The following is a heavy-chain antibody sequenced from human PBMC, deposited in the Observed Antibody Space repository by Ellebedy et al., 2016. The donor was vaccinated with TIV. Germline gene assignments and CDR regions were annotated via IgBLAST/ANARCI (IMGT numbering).Heavy chain of an antibody. D-gene: IGHD6-25*01. J-gene: IGHJ3*01. Sequence: GESLKISCAASGFTFSNYAMSWVRQAPGKGLVWVSRISSDGSKTDYADSVRGRFTISRYNAMNTVYLQMSSLRVEDTAVYYCARDSGPSHHTTTDVFDVWGQGTMVTVSS. CDR3: ARDSGPSHHTTTDVFDV. CDR1: GFTFSNYA. CDR2: ISSDGSKT. V-gene: IGHV3-74*01.